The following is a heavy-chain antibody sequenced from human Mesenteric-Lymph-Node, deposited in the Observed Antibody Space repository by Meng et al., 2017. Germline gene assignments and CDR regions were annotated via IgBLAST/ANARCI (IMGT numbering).Heavy chain of an antibody. CDR3: ARVSSGWDYFDY. V-gene: IGHV4-31*03. CDR1: GGSGSSGCYY. J-gene: IGHJ4*02. D-gene: IGHD6-19*01. CDR2: IYYSGST. Sequence: GQWAEAGPGRVKPSQTLSLTCTVSGGSGSSGCYYWTWIRQHPGKGLEWFGHIYYSGSTFYNPSLKRRVIISIDTSKNQFSLNLRSVTAADTAVYYCARVSSGWDYFDYWGQGTLVTVSS.